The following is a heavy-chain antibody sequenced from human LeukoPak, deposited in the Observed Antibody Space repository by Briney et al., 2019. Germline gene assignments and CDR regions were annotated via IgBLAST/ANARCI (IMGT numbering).Heavy chain of an antibody. J-gene: IGHJ4*02. CDR2: IYYSGST. Sequence: SETLSLTCTVSGGSISSYYWSWIRQPPGKGLAWIGHIYYSGSTNYNPSLKSRVTISVDTSKNQFSLKLSSVTAADTAVYYCARFRGLNYYDSSGYYYLDYWGQGTLVTVSP. V-gene: IGHV4-59*01. CDR3: ARFRGLNYYDSSGYYYLDY. CDR1: GGSISSYY. D-gene: IGHD3-22*01.